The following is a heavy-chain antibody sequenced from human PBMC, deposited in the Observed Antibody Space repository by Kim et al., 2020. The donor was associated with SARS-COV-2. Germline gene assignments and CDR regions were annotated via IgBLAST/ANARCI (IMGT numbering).Heavy chain of an antibody. J-gene: IGHJ4*01. CDR3: AKSPVTTPTPRSEFDY. D-gene: IGHD1-1*01. CDR2: ISASGDRT. CDR1: GFVFSSFA. V-gene: IGHV3-23*01. Sequence: GGSLRLSCAASGFVFSSFAMSWVRQAPGKGLEWVSIISASGDRTFNADSVKGRCTISRDNSTNTLYLQVNDLRVEDTAIYYCAKSPVTTPTPRSEFDYWG.